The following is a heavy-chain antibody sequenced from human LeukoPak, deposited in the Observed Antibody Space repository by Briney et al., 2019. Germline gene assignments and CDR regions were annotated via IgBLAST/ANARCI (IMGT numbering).Heavy chain of an antibody. V-gene: IGHV3-11*01. CDR1: GFTFSDYY. D-gene: IGHD3-22*01. CDR2: ISSSGSTI. Sequence: GGSLRLSCAASGFTFSDYYMSWIRQAPGKGLEWVSYISSSGSTIYYADSVKGRFTISRDNAKNSLYLQMNSLRAEDTAVYYCARVTTDLNYYDSSGYYYFDYWGQGALVTVSS. CDR3: ARVTTDLNYYDSSGYYYFDY. J-gene: IGHJ4*02.